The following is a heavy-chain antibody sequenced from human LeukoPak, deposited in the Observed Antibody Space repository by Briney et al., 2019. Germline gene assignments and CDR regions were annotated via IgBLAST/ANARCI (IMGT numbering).Heavy chain of an antibody. D-gene: IGHD7-27*01. Sequence: GGSLRLSCAASGFNFGAYWMSWVRQAPGKGLEWVANIKPDGGETHYEDSVKGRFTISRDNAKNTVYLQLNSLRAEDTALYYCVRGQATAWGLDYWGQGTLLTVSS. J-gene: IGHJ4*02. CDR3: VRGQATAWGLDY. CDR2: IKPDGGET. CDR1: GFNFGAYW. V-gene: IGHV3-7*01.